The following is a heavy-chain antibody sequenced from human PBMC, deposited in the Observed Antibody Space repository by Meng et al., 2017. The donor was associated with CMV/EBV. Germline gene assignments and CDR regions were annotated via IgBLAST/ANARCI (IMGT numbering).Heavy chain of an antibody. CDR2: INPNSGGT. CDR3: ARGSNYEEGVSWFDP. D-gene: IGHD1-7*01. J-gene: IGHJ5*02. V-gene: IGHV1-2*02. Sequence: SGYTFTGYYMHWVRQAPGQGLEWMGWINPNSGGTNYAQKFQGRVTMTRDTSISTAYMELSRLRSDDTAVYYCARGSNYEEGVSWFDPWGQGTLVTVSS. CDR1: GYTFTGYY.